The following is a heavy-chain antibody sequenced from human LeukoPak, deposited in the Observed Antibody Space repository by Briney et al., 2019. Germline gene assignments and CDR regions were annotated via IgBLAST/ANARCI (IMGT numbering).Heavy chain of an antibody. CDR1: GFTLSDFG. D-gene: IGHD6-6*01. V-gene: IGHV3-48*01. Sequence: GGSLRLSCAVSGFTLSDFGMNWVRQAPGKGLQWVSYISSNSRTVDYADSVKGRFTISRDNAKNSLYLQMNTLRAEDTAVYYCARGGASRPDYWGQGTLVTVSS. CDR2: ISSNSRTV. CDR3: ARGGASRPDY. J-gene: IGHJ4*02.